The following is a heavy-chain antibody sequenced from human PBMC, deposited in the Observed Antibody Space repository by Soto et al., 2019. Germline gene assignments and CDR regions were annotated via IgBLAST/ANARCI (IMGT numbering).Heavy chain of an antibody. Sequence: EVQLVESGGGLVQPGGSLRLTCEASGFTFSGYWMSWVRQAPGKGLEWVANVKQDGSDKYYVDSVKGRFSISRDNAKNSLYLQRNSLRDEDSGVYYCAGGGGNFDQWGQGTLVTVSS. D-gene: IGHD3-16*01. CDR1: GFTFSGYW. CDR3: AGGGGNFDQ. J-gene: IGHJ4*02. CDR2: VKQDGSDK. V-gene: IGHV3-7*04.